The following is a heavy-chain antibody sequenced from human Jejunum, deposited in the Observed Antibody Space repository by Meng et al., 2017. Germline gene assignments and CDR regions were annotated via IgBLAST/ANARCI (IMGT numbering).Heavy chain of an antibody. J-gene: IGHJ3*02. CDR2: ISFDETNK. CDR1: GFTFSTYQ. Sequence: GGSLRLSCAASGFTFSTYQMHWVRQAPGKGLEWVAVISFDETNKFYADSVKARFTISRDNSKNTLDLQMNSLRAEDTAMYYCARALRGLPFVIWGQGTMVTVSS. V-gene: IGHV3-30*03. CDR3: ARALRGLPFVI.